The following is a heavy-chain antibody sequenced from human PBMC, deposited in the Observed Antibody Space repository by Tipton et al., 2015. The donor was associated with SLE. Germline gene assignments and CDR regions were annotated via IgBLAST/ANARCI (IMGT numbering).Heavy chain of an antibody. CDR3: ASILTAAAS. CDR1: GYTFTGYY. D-gene: IGHD6-13*01. J-gene: IGHJ4*02. CDR2: MNPNSGNT. V-gene: IGHV1-8*02. Sequence: QSGPEVKKPGASVKVSCKASGYTFTGYYMHWVRQAPGQGLEWMGWMNPNSGNTGYAQKFQGRVTMTRNTSISTAYMELSSLRSEDTAVYYCASILTAAASWGQGTLVTVSS.